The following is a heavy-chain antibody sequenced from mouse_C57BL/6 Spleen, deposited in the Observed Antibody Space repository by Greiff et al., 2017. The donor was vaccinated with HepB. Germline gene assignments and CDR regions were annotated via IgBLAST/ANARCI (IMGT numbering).Heavy chain of an antibody. CDR3: ARSLGGSSYEFAC. CDR2: IYPGDGDT. V-gene: IGHV1-82*01. J-gene: IGHJ3*01. Sequence: QVQLQQSGPELVKPGASVKISCKASGYAFSSSWLNWVKQRPGKGLEWIGRIYPGDGDTNYNGKFKGKATLTADKSSSTAYMELSSLTSEDSAVYFWARSLGGSSYEFACWGQGTLVTVSA. D-gene: IGHD1-1*01. CDR1: GYAFSSSW.